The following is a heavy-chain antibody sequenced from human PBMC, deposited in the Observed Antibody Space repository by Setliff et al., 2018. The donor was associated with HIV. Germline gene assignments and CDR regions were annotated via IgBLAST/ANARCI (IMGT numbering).Heavy chain of an antibody. CDR3: ARRFEKWLAFDY. CDR2: IYTSGST. CDR1: GGSISSYY. V-gene: IGHV4-4*09. Sequence: SETLSLTCTVSGGSISSYYWSWIRQPPGKGLEWIGYIYTSGSTNYNPSLKSRVTISVDTSKNQFSLKLSSVTAADTAVYYCARRFEKWLAFDYWGQGTLVTVSS. J-gene: IGHJ4*02. D-gene: IGHD6-19*01.